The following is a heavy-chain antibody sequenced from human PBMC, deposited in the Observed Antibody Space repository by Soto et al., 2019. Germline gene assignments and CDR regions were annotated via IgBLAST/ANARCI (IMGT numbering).Heavy chain of an antibody. Sequence: SDTLSLTCTVSGHSISSYYWTWIRQPPGKGLEWIGYIYSSGSTTYSPSLKSRVTISVDTSKNQFSLKLSSVTAADTAVYYCARYGSHYYYYKMDVWGQGTTVT. J-gene: IGHJ6*02. V-gene: IGHV4-59*01. CDR1: GHSISSYY. D-gene: IGHD1-26*01. CDR3: ARYGSHYYYYKMDV. CDR2: IYSSGST.